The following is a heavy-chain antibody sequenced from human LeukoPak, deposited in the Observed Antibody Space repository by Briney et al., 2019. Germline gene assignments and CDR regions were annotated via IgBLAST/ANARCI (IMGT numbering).Heavy chain of an antibody. CDR2: ISSSSSYI. D-gene: IGHD6-19*01. V-gene: IGHV3-21*01. CDR3: ARTGWPAAYYFDY. CDR1: GFTFSSYS. J-gene: IGHJ4*02. Sequence: WGSLRLSCAASGFTFSSYSMNGVRQAPGKGREWVSSISSSSSYIYYADSVKGRFTISRDNAKNSLYLQMNSLRAEDTAVYYCARTGWPAAYYFDYWGQGTLVTVSS.